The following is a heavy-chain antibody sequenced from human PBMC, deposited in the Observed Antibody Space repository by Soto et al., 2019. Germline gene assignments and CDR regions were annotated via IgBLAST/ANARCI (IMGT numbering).Heavy chain of an antibody. Sequence: QVQLVQSGAEVKKPGSSVKVSCKASGGTFSSYAISWVRQAPGQGLEWMGGIIPILGTANYAQKFQGRVTITADESTSTAYMELSRLRSEDTAVYYCAREGSLTEMGFWFDPWGQGTLVTVSS. V-gene: IGHV1-69*01. J-gene: IGHJ5*02. D-gene: IGHD6-13*01. CDR1: GGTFSSYA. CDR3: AREGSLTEMGFWFDP. CDR2: IIPILGTA.